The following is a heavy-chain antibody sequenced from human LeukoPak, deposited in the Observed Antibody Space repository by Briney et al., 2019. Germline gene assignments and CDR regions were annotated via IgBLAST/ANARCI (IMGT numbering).Heavy chain of an antibody. CDR3: ARGDRGDPSRFEY. CDR2: IYYSGST. V-gene: IGHV4-59*01. Sequence: SETLSLTCTVSGGSISTYYWSWIRQPPGKGLEWIGYIYYSGSTNCNPSLKSRVTISVDTSKDQFSLKLSSVTAADTAVYYCARGDRGDPSRFEYWGQGTLVTVSS. D-gene: IGHD4-17*01. CDR1: GGSISTYY. J-gene: IGHJ4*02.